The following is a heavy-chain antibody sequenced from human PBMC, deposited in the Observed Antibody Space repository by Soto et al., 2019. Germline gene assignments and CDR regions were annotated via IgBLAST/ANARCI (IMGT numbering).Heavy chain of an antibody. V-gene: IGHV3-74*01. CDR1: GFTFSRYW. Sequence: GGSLRLSCAASGFTFSRYWMHWVRQAPGKGLVWVSRISYDESTTDYADSVKGRFTISRDSAKNTLYLQMNSLRAEDTAVYFCARGGANTAMARDYWGQGTLVTVSS. CDR2: ISYDESTT. D-gene: IGHD5-18*01. CDR3: ARGGANTAMARDY. J-gene: IGHJ4*02.